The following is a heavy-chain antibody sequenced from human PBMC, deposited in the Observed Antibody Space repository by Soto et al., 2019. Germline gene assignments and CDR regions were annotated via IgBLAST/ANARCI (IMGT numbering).Heavy chain of an antibody. CDR2: IYHSGST. J-gene: IGHJ4*02. D-gene: IGHD3-10*01. CDR1: GGSISSGGYS. V-gene: IGHV4-30-2*01. CDR3: ARVKASGVNFDY. Sequence: PSGTLALTCAVSGGSISSGGYSWSCIRQPPGKGLEWIGYIYHSGSTNYNPSLKSRVTISVDKSKNQFSLKLSSVTAADTAVYYCARVKASGVNFDYWGQGTLVTVS.